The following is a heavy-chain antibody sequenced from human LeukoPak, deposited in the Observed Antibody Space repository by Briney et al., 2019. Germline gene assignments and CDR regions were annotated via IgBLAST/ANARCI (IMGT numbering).Heavy chain of an antibody. Sequence: ASVKVSCKTSGYTFTNYGISWVRQAPGQGLEWMGWISAYNDNANYDPKLQGRGTLTTDKSTSTAYMELWSLRPDDTAVYYCARDLGYSGGWFGAYFDYWGQGTLVIVSS. CDR2: ISAYNDNA. J-gene: IGHJ4*02. D-gene: IGHD6-13*01. V-gene: IGHV1-18*01. CDR3: ARDLGYSGGWFGAYFDY. CDR1: GYTFTNYG.